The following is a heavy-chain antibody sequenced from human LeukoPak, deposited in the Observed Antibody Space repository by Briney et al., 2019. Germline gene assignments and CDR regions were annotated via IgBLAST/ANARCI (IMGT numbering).Heavy chain of an antibody. J-gene: IGHJ6*02. D-gene: IGHD6-13*01. CDR3: AGIIVAAAGRGYYYYGMDV. CDR1: GYSFTSYW. CDR2: IYPGDSDT. V-gene: IGHV5-51*01. Sequence: GESLKNSCKGSGYSFTSYWIGWVRQMPGKGLEWMGIIYPGDSDTRYSPSFQGQVTISTDKSISTTYVQWSSLKASDTAMYYCAGIIVAAAGRGYYYYGMDVWGQGTTVTVSS.